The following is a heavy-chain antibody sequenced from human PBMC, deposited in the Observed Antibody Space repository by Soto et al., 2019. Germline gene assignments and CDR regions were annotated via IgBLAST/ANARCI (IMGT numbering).Heavy chain of an antibody. J-gene: IGHJ4*02. CDR1: GFAFTNYG. D-gene: IGHD2-2*01. Sequence: QVQVVESGGGVVQPGRSLRLSCAASGFAFTNYGMHWVRQAPGKGLEWVAFVSNDGNRKYYADSVKGRFTIPRDNSENTVYLQMTSLRRDDTAVFYCARDVAMPTGLGLGYWGQGALVTVSS. V-gene: IGHV3-30*03. CDR2: VSNDGNRK. CDR3: ARDVAMPTGLGLGY.